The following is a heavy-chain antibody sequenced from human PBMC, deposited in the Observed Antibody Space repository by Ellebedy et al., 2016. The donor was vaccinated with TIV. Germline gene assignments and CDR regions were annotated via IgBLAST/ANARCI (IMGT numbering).Heavy chain of an antibody. CDR3: AKVLRGGRAGDYFDY. CDR1: GGSISSSSFY. J-gene: IGHJ4*02. Sequence: MPSETLSLTCTVSGGSISSSSFYWGWIRQPPGKGLEWIGNIYYSGTTYYSPSLKSRVTISVNTSKNQFPLNLNSVTAADTAVYYCAKVLRGGRAGDYFDYWGQGTLVTVSS. D-gene: IGHD1-1*01. CDR2: IYYSGTT. V-gene: IGHV4-39*06.